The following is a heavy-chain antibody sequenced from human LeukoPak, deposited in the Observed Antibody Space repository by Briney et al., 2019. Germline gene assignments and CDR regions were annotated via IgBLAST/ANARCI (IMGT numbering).Heavy chain of an antibody. D-gene: IGHD4-17*01. Sequence: ASVKVSCKASGYTFTSYAMHWVRQAPGQRLEWMGWINAGNGNTEYSQKFQGRVTITRDTSASTAYMELSSLRSEDTAVYYCTRTTVTFPFDYWGQGTLVTVSS. CDR3: TRTTVTFPFDY. CDR1: GYTFTSYA. V-gene: IGHV1-3*01. CDR2: INAGNGNT. J-gene: IGHJ4*02.